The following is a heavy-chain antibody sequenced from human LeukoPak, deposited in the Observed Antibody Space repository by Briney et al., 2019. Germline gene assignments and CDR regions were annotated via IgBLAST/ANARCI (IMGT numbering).Heavy chain of an antibody. CDR1: GFTFSSYS. D-gene: IGHD1-1*01. Sequence: GGSLRLSCAASGFTFSSYSMHWVRQAPGKGLEWVSGISWNSGSIGYADCVKGRFTISRDNAKNALYLQMNSLRAEDTAFYYCGKGTSLTSIDYWGQGTLVTVSS. V-gene: IGHV3-9*01. J-gene: IGHJ4*02. CDR3: GKGTSLTSIDY. CDR2: ISWNSGSI.